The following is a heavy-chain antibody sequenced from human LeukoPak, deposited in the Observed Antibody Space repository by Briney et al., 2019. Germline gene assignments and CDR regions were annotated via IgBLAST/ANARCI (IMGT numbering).Heavy chain of an antibody. V-gene: IGHV1-46*01. CDR3: ARGGYGDRIDY. D-gene: IGHD4-17*01. CDR1: GYTFIRYY. CDR2: INPSGGST. J-gene: IGHJ4*02. Sequence: GASVKVSCKASGYTFIRYYMHWVRQAPGQGLEWMGIINPSGGSTSYAQKFQGRVTMTRDTSTSTVYLELSRLRSEDTAVYYCARGGYGDRIDYWGQGTLVSASS.